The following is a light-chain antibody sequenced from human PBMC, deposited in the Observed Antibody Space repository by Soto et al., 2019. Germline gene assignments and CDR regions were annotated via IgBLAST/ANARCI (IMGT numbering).Light chain of an antibody. Sequence: DIQMTQSPSSLSASVGDRVTITCRASQSISSYLNWYQQKPGKAHKLLIYAASSLQSGVQSRFSGSGSGTDFTLTISSLQPEDFATYYCKQSYSTLLTFGQGTRLEIK. CDR2: AAS. V-gene: IGKV1-39*01. CDR1: QSISSY. CDR3: KQSYSTLLT. J-gene: IGKJ5*01.